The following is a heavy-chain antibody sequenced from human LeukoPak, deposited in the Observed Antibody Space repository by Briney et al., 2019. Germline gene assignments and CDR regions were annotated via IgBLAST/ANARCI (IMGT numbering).Heavy chain of an antibody. CDR3: ARNPRMGSSNYYGMDV. Sequence: SQTLSLTCAISGDGVSSNSAAWNWIRQSPSRGLEWLGRTYYRSKWYNDYAVSVKSRITINPDTSKNQFSLQLNSVTPEDTAVYYCARNPRMGSSNYYGMDVWGQGTTVTVSS. CDR1: GDGVSSNSAA. V-gene: IGHV6-1*01. D-gene: IGHD6-6*01. CDR2: TYYRSKWYN. J-gene: IGHJ6*02.